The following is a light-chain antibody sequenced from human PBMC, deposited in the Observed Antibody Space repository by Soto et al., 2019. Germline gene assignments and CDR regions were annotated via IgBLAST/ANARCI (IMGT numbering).Light chain of an antibody. CDR2: EVS. Sequence: QSALTQPPSASGSPGQSVTISCTGTSSDVGKYDYVSWFQHHPGKAPKLIIYEVSKRPSGVPDRFSGSKSGSTASLTVSGLQTEDEADYHCSSYAGSSTYVFGTGTKVTVL. CDR3: SSYAGSSTYV. CDR1: SSDVGKYDY. J-gene: IGLJ1*01. V-gene: IGLV2-8*01.